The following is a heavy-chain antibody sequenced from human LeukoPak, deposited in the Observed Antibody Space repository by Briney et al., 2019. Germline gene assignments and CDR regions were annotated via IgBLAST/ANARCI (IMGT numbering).Heavy chain of an antibody. J-gene: IGHJ4*02. Sequence: GGSLRLSCATSGFTLDDYGMSWVRQAPGKGLEWVSAISGSGGSTYYADSVKGRFTISRDNSKNTLYLQMNSLRAEDTAVYYCAKDLVDTHYWGQGTLVTVSS. D-gene: IGHD5-18*01. CDR1: GFTLDDYG. V-gene: IGHV3-23*01. CDR3: AKDLVDTHY. CDR2: ISGSGGST.